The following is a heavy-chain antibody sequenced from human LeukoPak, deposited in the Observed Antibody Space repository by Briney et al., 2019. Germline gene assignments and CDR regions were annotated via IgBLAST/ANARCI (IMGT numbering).Heavy chain of an antibody. CDR1: GYTFTGYY. CDR3: ARDRDYYGSGEGDY. J-gene: IGHJ4*02. D-gene: IGHD3-10*01. V-gene: IGHV1-2*06. Sequence: ASVKVSRKASGYTFTGYYMHWVRQAPGQGREWMGRINPNSGGTNYAQKFQGRVTMTRDTSISTAYMELSRLRSDDTAVYYCARDRDYYGSGEGDYWGQGTLVTVSS. CDR2: INPNSGGT.